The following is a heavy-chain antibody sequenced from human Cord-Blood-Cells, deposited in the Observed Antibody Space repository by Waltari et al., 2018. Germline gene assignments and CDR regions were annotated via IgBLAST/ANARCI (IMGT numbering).Heavy chain of an antibody. CDR1: GGSFSGYY. CDR3: ARGREAARPLSAFDI. CDR2: INHSGST. D-gene: IGHD6-6*01. Sequence: QVQLQQWGAGLLKPSETLSLTCAVYGGSFSGYYWSWIRQPPGKGLEWLGEINHSGSTNYNPSLKSRVTISVDTSKNQFSLKLSSVTAADTAVYYCARGREAARPLSAFDIWGQGTMVTVSS. J-gene: IGHJ3*02. V-gene: IGHV4-34*01.